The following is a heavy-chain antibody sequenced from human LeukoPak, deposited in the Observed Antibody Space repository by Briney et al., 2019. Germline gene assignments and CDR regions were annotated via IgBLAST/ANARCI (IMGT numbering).Heavy chain of an antibody. J-gene: IGHJ4*02. CDR1: GGSISSYY. D-gene: IGHD6-19*01. CDR2: IYYSGST. V-gene: IGHV4-59*01. CDR3: AKDGSRSSGWYIGDY. Sequence: SETLSLTCTVSGGSISSYYWSWIRQPPGKGLEWIGYIYYSGSTNYNPSLKSRVTISVDTSKNQFSLKLSSVTAADTAVYYCAKDGSRSSGWYIGDYWGQGTLVTVSS.